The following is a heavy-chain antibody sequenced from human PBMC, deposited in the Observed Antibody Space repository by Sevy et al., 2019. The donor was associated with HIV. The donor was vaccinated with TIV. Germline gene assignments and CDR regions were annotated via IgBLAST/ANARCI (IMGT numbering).Heavy chain of an antibody. CDR2: INEDGSEK. Sequence: GGSLRLSCGASGFSLSRYWMLWVRQSPGKGLEWVAKINEDGSEKYYLESVKGRFSITIDNAQNSVYLLLNNLRVDDTAVYYCVIAIGTAESFWCQGTLVTVSS. J-gene: IGHJ4*02. V-gene: IGHV3-7*01. D-gene: IGHD2-2*01. CDR3: VIAIGTAESF. CDR1: GFSLSRYW.